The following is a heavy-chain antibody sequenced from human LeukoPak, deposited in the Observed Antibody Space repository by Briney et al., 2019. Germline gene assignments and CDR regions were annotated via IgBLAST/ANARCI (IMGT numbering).Heavy chain of an antibody. V-gene: IGHV4-30-4*01. J-gene: IGHJ4*02. Sequence: SETLSLTCTVSGGSISSGDYYWSWIRQPPGKGLEWIGYIYYSGSTYYNPSLKSRVTISVDTSKNQFSLKLSSVTAADTAVYYCARDLLNEGNHLNYWGQGTLVTVSS. CDR1: GGSISSGDYY. CDR2: IYYSGST. CDR3: ARDLLNEGNHLNY. D-gene: IGHD4-23*01.